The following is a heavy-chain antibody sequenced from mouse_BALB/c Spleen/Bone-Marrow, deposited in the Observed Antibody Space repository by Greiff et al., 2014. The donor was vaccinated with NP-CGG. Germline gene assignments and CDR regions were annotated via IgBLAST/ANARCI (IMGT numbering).Heavy chain of an antibody. CDR2: ISSGSSTI. CDR1: GFTFSSFG. CDR3: ARLRRYYGYFDY. Sequence: VQLNESGGGLVQPGGSRKLSCAASGFTFSSFGMHWVRQAPEKGLEWVAYISSGSSTIYYADTVKGRFTISRDNPKNTLFLQMTSLRSEDTAMYYCARLRRYYGYFDYWGQGTTLTVSS. D-gene: IGHD1-1*01. V-gene: IGHV5-17*02. J-gene: IGHJ2*01.